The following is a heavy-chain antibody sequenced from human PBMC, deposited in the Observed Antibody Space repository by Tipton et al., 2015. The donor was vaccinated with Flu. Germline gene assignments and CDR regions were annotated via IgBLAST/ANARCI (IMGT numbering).Heavy chain of an antibody. CDR2: IFRTGTT. CDR1: ADSISSDYY. CDR3: ARDKGSPSGYDY. Sequence: TLSLTCTISADSISSDYYWGWIRQPPGKGLEWIGNIFRTGTTYRNPSLKSRVTISIDRSKNQFSLNLFSVTAADTAVYYCARDKGSPSGYDYWGQGALVTVSS. D-gene: IGHD3-3*01. V-gene: IGHV4-38-2*02. J-gene: IGHJ4*02.